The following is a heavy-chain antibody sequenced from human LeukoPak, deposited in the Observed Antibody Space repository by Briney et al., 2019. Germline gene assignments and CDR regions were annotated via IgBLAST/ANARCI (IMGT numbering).Heavy chain of an antibody. J-gene: IGHJ6*03. D-gene: IGHD1-26*01. CDR3: ASGIGDHGVPPPPVPHYMDV. CDR1: GYTFTSYD. CDR2: MNPNSGNT. V-gene: IGHV1-8*01. Sequence: ASVKVSCKASGYTFTSYDINWVRQATGQGLEWMGWMNPNSGNTGYAQKFQGRVTMTRDTSISTAYMELSRLRSDDTAVYYCASGIGDHGVPPPPVPHYMDVWGKGTTVTVSS.